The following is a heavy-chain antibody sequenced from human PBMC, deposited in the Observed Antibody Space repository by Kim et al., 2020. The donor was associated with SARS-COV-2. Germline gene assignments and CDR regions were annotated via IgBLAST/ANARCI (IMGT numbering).Heavy chain of an antibody. CDR1: GGTFSSYA. V-gene: IGHV1-69*13. Sequence: SVKVSCKASGGTFSSYAISWVRQAPGQGLEWMGGIIPIFGTANYAQKFQGRVTITADESTSTAYMELSSLRSEDTAVYYCAARYYYDSSGYYNYWYFDLGGRGTLVTVSS. D-gene: IGHD3-22*01. J-gene: IGHJ2*01. CDR3: AARYYYDSSGYYNYWYFDL. CDR2: IIPIFGTA.